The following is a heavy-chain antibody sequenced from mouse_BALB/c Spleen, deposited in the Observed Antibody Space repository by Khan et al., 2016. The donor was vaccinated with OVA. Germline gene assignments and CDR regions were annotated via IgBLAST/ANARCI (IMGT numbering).Heavy chain of an antibody. D-gene: IGHD1-1*02. V-gene: IGHV1S137*01. Sequence: VQLQESGAELVRPGVSVRISCKGSGYTFTDFAMHWVKQSHAKSLEWLGVISTYYGDVDYNHKFRDKATLTVDTSSSTASMELVGLTSEDSAIYYCVRGGGKARFAYWGQGTLVTVSA. CDR3: VRGGGKARFAY. CDR2: ISTYYGDV. J-gene: IGHJ3*01. CDR1: GYTFTDFA.